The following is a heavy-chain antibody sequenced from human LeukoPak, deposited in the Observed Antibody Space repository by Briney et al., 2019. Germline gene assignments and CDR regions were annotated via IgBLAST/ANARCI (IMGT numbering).Heavy chain of an antibody. Sequence: GESLKISCKGSGYSFTSYWIGWVRQMPGKGLEWMGIIYPGDSDTRCSPSFQGQVTISADKSISTAYLQWSSLKASDTAMYCCARLYYDYVWGSYRSRPNDAFDIWGQGTMVTVSS. V-gene: IGHV5-51*01. J-gene: IGHJ3*02. CDR3: ARLYYDYVWGSYRSRPNDAFDI. CDR1: GYSFTSYW. CDR2: IYPGDSDT. D-gene: IGHD3-16*02.